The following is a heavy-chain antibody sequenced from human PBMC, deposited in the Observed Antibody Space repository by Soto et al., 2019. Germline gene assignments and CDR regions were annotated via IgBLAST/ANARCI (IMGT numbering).Heavy chain of an antibody. CDR3: ARGRPYYDFWSGYYPSSTYYYYYGMDV. J-gene: IGHJ6*02. CDR2: ISYDGSNK. CDR1: GFTFSSYA. V-gene: IGHV3-30-3*01. D-gene: IGHD3-3*01. Sequence: PGGSLRLSCAASGFTFSSYAMHWVRQAPGKGLEWVAVISYDGSNKYYADSVKGRFTISRDNAKNSLYLQMNSLRAEDTAVYYCARGRPYYDFWSGYYPSSTYYYYYGMDVWGQGTTVTVSS.